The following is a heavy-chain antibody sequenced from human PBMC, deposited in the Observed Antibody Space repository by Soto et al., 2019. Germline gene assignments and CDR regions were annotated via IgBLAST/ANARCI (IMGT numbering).Heavy chain of an antibody. D-gene: IGHD3-22*01. CDR1: GFIFSNYG. CDR3: SGYYRYVFDI. CDR2: IWYDGSNK. V-gene: IGHV3-33*03. Sequence: SLRLSCAASGFIFSNYGMHWVRQAPGKGLEWVAVIWYDGSNKYYADSVKGRFTISRDNAKNSLYLQMNSLRAEDKAGYYCSGYYRYVFDIWGQGTMVTV. J-gene: IGHJ3*02.